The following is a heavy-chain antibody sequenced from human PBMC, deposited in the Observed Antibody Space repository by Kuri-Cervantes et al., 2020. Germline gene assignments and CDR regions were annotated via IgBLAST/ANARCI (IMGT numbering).Heavy chain of an antibody. J-gene: IGHJ1*01. CDR3: ARGVRCSSTSCPQYFQH. Sequence: ASVKVSCKASGYTFTSYGISWVRQAPGQGLEWMGWISAYNGDTNYAQKLQGRVTMTTDTSTSTAYMELRSLRSDDTAVYYCARGVRCSSTSCPQYFQHWGQGTLVTVSS. CDR2: ISAYNGDT. CDR1: GYTFTSYG. V-gene: IGHV1-18*01. D-gene: IGHD2-2*01.